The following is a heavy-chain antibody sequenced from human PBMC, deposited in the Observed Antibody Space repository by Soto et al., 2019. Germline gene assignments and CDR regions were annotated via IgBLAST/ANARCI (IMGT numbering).Heavy chain of an antibody. J-gene: IGHJ5*02. D-gene: IGHD6-13*01. Sequence: SETLSLTCAVSGGSISSSNWWSCVRQPPGKGLEWIGEIYHSGSTNYNPSLKSRVTISVDKSKNQFSLKLSSVTAADTAVYYCARVIAAAGTSNWFDPWGQGTLVTVSS. V-gene: IGHV4-4*02. CDR3: ARVIAAAGTSNWFDP. CDR2: IYHSGST. CDR1: GGSISSSNW.